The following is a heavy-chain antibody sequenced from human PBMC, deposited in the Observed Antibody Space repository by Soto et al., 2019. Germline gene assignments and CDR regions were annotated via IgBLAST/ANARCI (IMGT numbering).Heavy chain of an antibody. D-gene: IGHD3-10*01. CDR2: IYPGDSDT. CDR3: AGGGVRGVITRTRDYYGMDV. CDR1: GYSFTSYW. V-gene: IGHV5-51*01. Sequence: PGESLKISCRGSGYSFTSYWIGWVRQMPGKGLEWMGIIYPGDSDTRYSPSFQGQVTISADKSISTAYLQWSSLKASDTAMYYCAGGGVRGVITRTRDYYGMDVWGQGTTVTVSS. J-gene: IGHJ6*02.